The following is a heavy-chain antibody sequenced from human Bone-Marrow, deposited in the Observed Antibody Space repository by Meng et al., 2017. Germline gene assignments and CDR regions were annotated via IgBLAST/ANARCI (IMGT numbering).Heavy chain of an antibody. CDR3: ARVRVPAPMNQKDYYYYGMDV. Sequence: GESLKISCATSGFTFSSYGMHWVRQAPGKGLEWVAVIWYDGSNKYYADPVKGRFTISRDNSKNTLYLQMNSMRAEDTAVYYCARVRVPAPMNQKDYYYYGMDVWGQGTTVTVSS. J-gene: IGHJ6*02. V-gene: IGHV3-33*01. D-gene: IGHD2-2*01. CDR2: IWYDGSNK. CDR1: GFTFSSYG.